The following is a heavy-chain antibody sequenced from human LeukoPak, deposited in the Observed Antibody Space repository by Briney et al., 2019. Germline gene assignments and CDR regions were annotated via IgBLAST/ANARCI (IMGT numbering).Heavy chain of an antibody. J-gene: IGHJ5*02. CDR1: GFTFSRYA. D-gene: IGHD3-10*01. Sequence: GGSLRLSCADSGFTFSRYAMSWVRQAPGKGLEWVSAISGSGDSTYYADSVKGRFTISRDNSKNTLYLQMNSLRAEDTAVYYCARGPYGSGSYSWFDPWGQGTLVTVSS. CDR2: ISGSGDST. V-gene: IGHV3-23*01. CDR3: ARGPYGSGSYSWFDP.